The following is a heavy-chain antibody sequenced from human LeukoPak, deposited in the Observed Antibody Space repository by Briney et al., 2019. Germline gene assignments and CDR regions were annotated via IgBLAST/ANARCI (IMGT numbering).Heavy chain of an antibody. D-gene: IGHD2-15*01. CDR2: INHSGST. CDR3: ARGKVTQGGYYDY. Sequence: PSETLSLTCAVYGGSFSGYYWSWIRQPPGKGLEWIGEINHSGSTNYNPSLKSRVTISVDTSKNQFSLKLSSVTAADTAVYYCARGKVTQGGYYDYWGQGTLVTVSS. J-gene: IGHJ4*02. V-gene: IGHV4-34*01. CDR1: GGSFSGYY.